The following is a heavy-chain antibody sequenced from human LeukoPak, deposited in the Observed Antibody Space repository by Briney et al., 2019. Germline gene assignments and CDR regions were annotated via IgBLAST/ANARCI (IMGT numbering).Heavy chain of an antibody. CDR1: GYSFTSYW. J-gene: IGHJ5*02. CDR3: AGRDCSGGSCYASLYWFDP. V-gene: IGHV5-51*01. CDR2: IYPGDSDT. D-gene: IGHD2-15*01. Sequence: GESLKISCKGSGYSFTSYWIGWVRQMPGKGLEWMGIIYPGDSDTRYSPSFQGQVTISADKSISTAYLQWSSLKASDTAMYYCAGRDCSGGSCYASLYWFDPWGQGTLVTVSS.